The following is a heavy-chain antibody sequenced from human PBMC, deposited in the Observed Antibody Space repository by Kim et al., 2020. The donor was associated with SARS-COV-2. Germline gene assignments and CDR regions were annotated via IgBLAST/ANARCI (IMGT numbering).Heavy chain of an antibody. J-gene: IGHJ4*02. V-gene: IGHV7-4-1*02. Sequence: AQDFTERFDFTFDTHVSTAYLQISSLKAEDTAVYYCARAGGSYYFDYWGQGTLVTVSS. D-gene: IGHD3-16*01. CDR3: ARAGGSYYFDY.